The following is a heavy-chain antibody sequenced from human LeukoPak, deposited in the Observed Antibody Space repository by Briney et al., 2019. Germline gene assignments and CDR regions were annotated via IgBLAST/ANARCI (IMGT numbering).Heavy chain of an antibody. J-gene: IGHJ4*02. V-gene: IGHV3-21*01. D-gene: IGHD6-19*01. CDR1: GFTFSSYS. CDR3: ARSDSSGWLFDY. Sequence: GGSLRLSCAASGFTFSSYSMNWVRQAPGKGLEWVSSISSSSSYIYYADSVKGRFTISRDNAKNSLYLQMNSLRAEDTAVYYCARSDSSGWLFDYWGQGTLVTVSS. CDR2: ISSSSSYI.